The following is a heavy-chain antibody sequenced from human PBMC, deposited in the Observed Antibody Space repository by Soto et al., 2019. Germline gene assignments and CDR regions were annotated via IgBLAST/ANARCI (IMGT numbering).Heavy chain of an antibody. D-gene: IGHD1-1*01. V-gene: IGHV3-30*18. CDR2: TSYDGSQT. J-gene: IGHJ6*02. Sequence: QVHLVESGGGEVQPGRSLRLSCVVSGFSFRYYGMQWVRQAPGKGLEWVAVTSYDGSQTYHADSVKGRFTISRDNSQNTLFLQMNSLRPDDTAVYYCGKGSGTSAFYGGDVWGQGTTVTVSS. CDR1: GFSFRYYG. CDR3: GKGSGTSAFYGGDV.